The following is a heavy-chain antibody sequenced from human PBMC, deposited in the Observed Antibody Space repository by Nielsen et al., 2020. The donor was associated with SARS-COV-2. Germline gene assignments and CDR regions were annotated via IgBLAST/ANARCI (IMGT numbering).Heavy chain of an antibody. D-gene: IGHD1-1*01. Sequence: GESLKISCAASGFTFSSYGMHWVRQAPGKGLEWVAVIWYDGSNKYYADSVKGRFTISRDNAKNSLYLQMNSLRAEDTAVYYCARDRERAGTTTYGMDVWGQGTTVTVSS. CDR3: ARDRERAGTTTYGMDV. CDR2: IWYDGSNK. V-gene: IGHV3-33*01. CDR1: GFTFSSYG. J-gene: IGHJ6*02.